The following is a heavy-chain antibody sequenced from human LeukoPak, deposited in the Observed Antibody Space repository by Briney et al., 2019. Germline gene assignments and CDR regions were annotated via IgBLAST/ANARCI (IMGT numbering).Heavy chain of an antibody. CDR3: AKDRRAGTFFFDY. V-gene: IGHV3-30*02. CDR2: IRYDGSNK. CDR1: GFTFSSYG. Sequence: GGSLRLSCAASGFTFSSYGMHWVRQAPGKGLEWVAFIRYDGSNKYYADSVKGRFTISRDNSKNTLYLQMNSLRAEDTAVYYCAKDRRAGTFFFDYWGQGTLVTVSS. J-gene: IGHJ4*02. D-gene: IGHD1-1*01.